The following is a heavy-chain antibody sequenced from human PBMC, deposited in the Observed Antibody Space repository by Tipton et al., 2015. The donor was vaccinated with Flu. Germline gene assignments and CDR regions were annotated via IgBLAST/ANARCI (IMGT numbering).Heavy chain of an antibody. CDR3: ARDRLRFRELPDY. D-gene: IGHD3-10*01. Sequence: TLSLTCTVSGHSISSTYFWGWVRQPPGKGLEWIANVYHSGTKFYNPSLKSRVTISLDTSKSHFSLSLTSVTAADTAVYYCARDRLRFRELPDYWGQGILVTVSS. J-gene: IGHJ4*02. CDR2: VYHSGTK. V-gene: IGHV4-38-2*02. CDR1: GHSISSTYF.